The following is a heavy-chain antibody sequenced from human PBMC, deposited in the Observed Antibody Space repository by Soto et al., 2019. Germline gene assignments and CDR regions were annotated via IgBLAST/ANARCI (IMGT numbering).Heavy chain of an antibody. V-gene: IGHV4-4*02. J-gene: IGHJ5*02. CDR2: IYHTGTT. D-gene: IGHD3-22*01. CDR3: SRRAVVRVGFDP. CDR1: GGSISSSNW. Sequence: QVQLKESGPGLVKPSGTLSLTCAVSGGSISSSNWWSWVRQPPGKGLEWIGDIYHTGTTTYNPSLKSRVTISVDKSKNQFSLELSSLTAADTAVYYCSRRAVVRVGFDPWGQGTLVTVSS.